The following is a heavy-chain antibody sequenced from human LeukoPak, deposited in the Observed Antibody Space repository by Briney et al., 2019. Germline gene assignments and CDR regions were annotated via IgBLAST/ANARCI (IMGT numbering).Heavy chain of an antibody. V-gene: IGHV1-46*01. CDR2: INPSGGST. Sequence: ASVKVPCKASGYTFTSYYMHWVRQAPGQGLEWMGIINPSGGSTSYAQKFQGRVTMARDTSTSTVYMELSSLRSEDTAVYYCARGGSSWYRLSDAFDIWGQGTMVTVSS. CDR1: GYTFTSYY. D-gene: IGHD6-13*01. J-gene: IGHJ3*02. CDR3: ARGGSSWYRLSDAFDI.